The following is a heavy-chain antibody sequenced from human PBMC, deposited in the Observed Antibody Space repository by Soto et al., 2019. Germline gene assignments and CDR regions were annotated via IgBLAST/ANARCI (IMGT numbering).Heavy chain of an antibody. CDR2: FYRDGGT. Sequence: EVQLVQSGGGLVQPGGSLRLSCAASGFSVSSNYMSWVRQAPGKGLEWVSVFYRDGGTFHVDSVKGRFTLSRDNSKNTVVLEMNSLRAEDTAVYFCARRTQLWSPIDYWGQGTLVTVSS. D-gene: IGHD5-18*01. V-gene: IGHV3-66*01. CDR1: GFSVSSNY. J-gene: IGHJ4*02. CDR3: ARRTQLWSPIDY.